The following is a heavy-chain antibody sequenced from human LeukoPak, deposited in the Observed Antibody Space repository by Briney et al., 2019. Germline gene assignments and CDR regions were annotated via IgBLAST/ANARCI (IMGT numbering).Heavy chain of an antibody. V-gene: IGHV3-11*01. D-gene: IGHD3-10*01. CDR3: AGSGSPGDY. CDR2: ISPNDVNR. Sequence: GGSLRLSCVGSGFNFSDYYMSWIRQAPGKGLEWISYISPNDVNRYYVDAVKGRFTVSRDNAKNSLFLQMKSLRVEDTAVYYCAGSGSPGDYRGQGTLVTV. J-gene: IGHJ4*02. CDR1: GFNFSDYY.